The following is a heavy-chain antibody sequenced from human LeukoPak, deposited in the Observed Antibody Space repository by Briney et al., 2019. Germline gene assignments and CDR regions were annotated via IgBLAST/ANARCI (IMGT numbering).Heavy chain of an antibody. J-gene: IGHJ4*02. Sequence: GASVKVSCKASGYTFTGYYIHWVRQAPGQGLEWMGWINPNSGGTNYAQKFQGRVTMTRDTSISTAYMELSRLRSDDTAVYYCARVGATGTTSPFGYWGQGTLVTVSS. CDR2: INPNSGGT. CDR3: ARVGATGTTSPFGY. D-gene: IGHD1-1*01. CDR1: GYTFTGYY. V-gene: IGHV1-2*02.